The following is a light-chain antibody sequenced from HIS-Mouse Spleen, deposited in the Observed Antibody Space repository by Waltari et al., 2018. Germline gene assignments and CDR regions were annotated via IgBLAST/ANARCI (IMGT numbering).Light chain of an antibody. CDR1: ELPKKY. CDR2: EDS. CDR3: YSTDSSGNHRV. J-gene: IGLJ2*01. V-gene: IGLV3-10*01. Sequence: SYELTQPPSVSVSPGKTARITCSGDELPKKYAYWYQQKSGQAPVLVIYEDSKRPAGIPERFSGSSSGTMATLTISGAQVEDEADYYCYSTDSSGNHRVFGGGTKLTVL.